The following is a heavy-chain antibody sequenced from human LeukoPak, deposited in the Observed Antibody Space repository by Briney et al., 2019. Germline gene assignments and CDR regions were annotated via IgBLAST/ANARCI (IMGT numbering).Heavy chain of an antibody. V-gene: IGHV3-7*04. CDR1: GFPFSSYW. Sequence: GGSLRLSCVASGFPFSSYWMTWVRQAPGKGLEWVANIKQDGSKKSYVDSVKGRFTISRDNAKNSLYPQMNSLRAEDTAINYCTRVGYIDEGIDYWGQGTLVTVSS. J-gene: IGHJ4*02. CDR3: TRVGYIDEGIDY. CDR2: IKQDGSKK. D-gene: IGHD5-24*01.